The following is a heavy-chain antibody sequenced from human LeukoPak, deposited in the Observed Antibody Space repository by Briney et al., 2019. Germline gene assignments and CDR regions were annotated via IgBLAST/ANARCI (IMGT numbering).Heavy chain of an antibody. CDR3: ARVLSDGVAAAGPYDY. CDR2: MNPNSGNT. J-gene: IGHJ4*02. Sequence: ASVKVSCKASGYTFTSYDINWVRQATGQGLEWMGWMNPNSGNTGYAQKFQGRVTMTRNTSISIAYMELSSLRSEDTAVYYCARVLSDGVAAAGPYDYWGQGTLVTVSS. V-gene: IGHV1-8*01. CDR1: GYTFTSYD. D-gene: IGHD6-13*01.